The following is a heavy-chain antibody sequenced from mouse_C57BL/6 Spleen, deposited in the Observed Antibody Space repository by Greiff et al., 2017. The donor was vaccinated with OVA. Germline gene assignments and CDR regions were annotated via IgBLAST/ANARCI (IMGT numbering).Heavy chain of an antibody. CDR3: ARVGDHGGFAY. J-gene: IGHJ3*01. CDR2: IHPNSGST. Sequence: QVQLQQPGAELVKPGASVKLSCKASGYTFTSYWMHWVKQRPGQGLEWIGMIHPNSGSTNYNEKFKSKATLTVDKSSSTAYMQLSSLTSEDSAVYYCARVGDHGGFAYWGQGTLVTVSA. V-gene: IGHV1-64*01. CDR1: GYTFTSYW.